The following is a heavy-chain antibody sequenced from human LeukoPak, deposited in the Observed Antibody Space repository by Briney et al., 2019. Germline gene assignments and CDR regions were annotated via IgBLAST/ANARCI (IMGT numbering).Heavy chain of an antibody. D-gene: IGHD3-22*01. CDR1: GFTFSSYG. V-gene: IGHV3-23*01. Sequence: QPGGSLRLSCAASGFTFSSYGMTWLRQTPAKGLEWVSAISGSGETTYYSDSVKGRFTISRDNSKNTLFLQMNSLRVEDAAMYCCAKTHGYFDQWGQGTLVAVSS. CDR2: ISGSGETT. J-gene: IGHJ4*02. CDR3: AKTHGYFDQ.